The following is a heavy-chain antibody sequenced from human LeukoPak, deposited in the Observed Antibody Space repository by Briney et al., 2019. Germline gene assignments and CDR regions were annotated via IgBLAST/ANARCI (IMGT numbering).Heavy chain of an antibody. CDR2: IYTTGST. V-gene: IGHV4-4*07. J-gene: IGHJ4*02. CDR3: ARQIAVAGTAGFDY. Sequence: SETLSLTCTVSGGSISSYYWTWIRQPAGKGLEWIGRIYTTGSTNYNPSLNSRVTMSVDTSKKQFSLKLSSVTAADTAVYYRARQIAVAGTAGFDYWGQGTLVTVSS. CDR1: GGSISSYY. D-gene: IGHD6-19*01.